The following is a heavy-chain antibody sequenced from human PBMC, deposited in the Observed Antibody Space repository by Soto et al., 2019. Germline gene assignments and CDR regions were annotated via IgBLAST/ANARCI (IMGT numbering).Heavy chain of an antibody. CDR2: ISGSGGTT. Sequence: EVQLLESGGGLVQPGRSLRLSCAASGFTFSSYAMSWVRQAPGKGLEWVSAISGSGGTTYYAASVKGRFTISRDNSKNTLFLQMNSLRAEDTAVYYCAKFFVETGGSSGLPWTFHYWGQGTLVTVSS. CDR1: GFTFSSYA. J-gene: IGHJ4*02. D-gene: IGHD6-25*01. CDR3: AKFFVETGGSSGLPWTFHY. V-gene: IGHV3-23*01.